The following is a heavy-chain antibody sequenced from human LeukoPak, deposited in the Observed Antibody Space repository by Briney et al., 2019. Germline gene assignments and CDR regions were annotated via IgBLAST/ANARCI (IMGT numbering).Heavy chain of an antibody. J-gene: IGHJ4*02. CDR2: ISGSSDST. D-gene: IGHD2-8*01. CDR3: AKGSTNARPYYFDY. CDR1: GFTFSIYV. Sequence: PGGSLRLSCAASGFTFSIYVMSWVRQAPGRGLEWVSAISGSSDSTYYADSVKGRFTISRDSSKNTLYLQMNSLRAEDTAVYYCAKGSTNARPYYFDYWGQGTLVPVSS. V-gene: IGHV3-23*01.